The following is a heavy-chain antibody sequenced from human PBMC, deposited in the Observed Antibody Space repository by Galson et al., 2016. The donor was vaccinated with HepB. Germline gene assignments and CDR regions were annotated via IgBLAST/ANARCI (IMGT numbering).Heavy chain of an antibody. CDR1: GFTFSSYS. V-gene: IGHV3-21*01. Sequence: SLRLSCAASGFTFSSYSMNWVRQAPGKGMEWVSSIGDSSSYIYYADSVQGRFTISRDNGKNSLYLQMNSLRAEDTAVYYCASDRGSSSFFYDYWGHGTLVTVSS. CDR3: ASDRGSSSFFYDY. CDR2: IGDSSSYI. D-gene: IGHD2-2*01. J-gene: IGHJ4*01.